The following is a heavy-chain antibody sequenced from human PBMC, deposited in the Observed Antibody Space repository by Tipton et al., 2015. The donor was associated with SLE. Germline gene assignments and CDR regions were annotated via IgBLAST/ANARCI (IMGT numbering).Heavy chain of an antibody. D-gene: IGHD5-12*01. CDR2: IWYDGSNK. CDR1: GFSFSNYG. Sequence: SLRLSCAASGFSFSNYGMHWVRQAPGKGLEWVVVIWYDGSNKYYADSVKGRFTISRDNSKNTLYLQMNSLRAEDTAVYYCARDMVAKILGPFDCWGQGALVTVPS. J-gene: IGHJ4*02. V-gene: IGHV3-33*01. CDR3: ARDMVAKILGPFDC.